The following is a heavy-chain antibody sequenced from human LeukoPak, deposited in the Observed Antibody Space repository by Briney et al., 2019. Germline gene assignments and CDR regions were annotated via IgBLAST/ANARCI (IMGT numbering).Heavy chain of an antibody. D-gene: IGHD1-26*01. CDR2: ISAYNGNT. CDR3: ARYSGSYSAEYFQH. J-gene: IGHJ1*01. CDR1: GYTFTSYG. V-gene: IGHV1-18*01. Sequence: GASVKVSCKASGYTFTSYGISWVRQAPGQGLEWMGWISAYNGNTNYAQKLQGRVTMTTDTSTSTAYMELRSLRSDDTAVYYCARYSGSYSAEYFQHWGQGTLVTVSS.